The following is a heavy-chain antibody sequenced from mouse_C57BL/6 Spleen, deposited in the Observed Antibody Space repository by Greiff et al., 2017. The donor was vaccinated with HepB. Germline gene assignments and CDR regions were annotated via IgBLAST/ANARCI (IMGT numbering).Heavy chain of an antibody. V-gene: IGHV3-6*01. J-gene: IGHJ3*01. D-gene: IGHD2-5*01. CDR1: GYSITSGYY. Sequence: DVKLQESGPGLVKPSQSLSLTCSVTGYSITSGYYWNWIRQFPGNKLEWMGYISYDGSNNYNPSLKNRISITRDTSKNQFFLKLNSVTTEDTATYYCARAGSYYSNFFAYWGQGTLVTVSA. CDR3: ARAGSYYSNFFAY. CDR2: ISYDGSN.